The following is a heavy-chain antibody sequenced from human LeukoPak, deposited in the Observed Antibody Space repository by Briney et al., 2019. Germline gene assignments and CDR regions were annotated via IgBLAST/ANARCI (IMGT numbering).Heavy chain of an antibody. CDR2: INHSGST. D-gene: IGHD6-13*01. CDR3: ARASSSWSIDY. V-gene: IGHV4-34*01. J-gene: IGHJ4*02. Sequence: PSETLSLTCAVYGGSFSGDYWNWIRQPPGKGLEWIGEINHSGSTNSNPSLKSRVTISVDRSKNQFSLKLSSVTAADTAVYYCARASSSWSIDYWGQGTLVTVSS. CDR1: GGSFSGDY.